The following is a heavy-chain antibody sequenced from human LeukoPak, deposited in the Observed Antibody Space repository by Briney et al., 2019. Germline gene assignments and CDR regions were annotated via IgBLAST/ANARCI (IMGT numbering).Heavy chain of an antibody. Sequence: GGSLRLSCAASGFTFSSYGMHWVRQAPGKGLEWVAFIRYDGSNKYYADSMKGRFTISRDNSKNTLYLQMNSLRAEDTAVYYCAKALFVGYSGYGPIDYWGQGTLVTVSS. CDR1: GFTFSSYG. V-gene: IGHV3-30*02. CDR3: AKALFVGYSGYGPIDY. D-gene: IGHD5-12*01. CDR2: IRYDGSNK. J-gene: IGHJ4*02.